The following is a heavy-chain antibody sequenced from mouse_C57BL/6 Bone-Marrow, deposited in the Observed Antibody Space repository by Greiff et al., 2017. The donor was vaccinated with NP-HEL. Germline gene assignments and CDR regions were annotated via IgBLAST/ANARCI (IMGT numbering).Heavy chain of an antibody. Sequence: EVKLVESGGDLVKPGGSLKLSCAASGFTFSSYGMSWVRQTPDKRLEWVATISSGGSYTYYPESVKGRFTISRDNAKNTLYLQMSSLKSEDTAMYYCARYYYGSSYWYFDVWGTGTTVTVSS. CDR2: ISSGGSYT. CDR3: ARYYYGSSYWYFDV. V-gene: IGHV5-6*01. J-gene: IGHJ1*03. D-gene: IGHD1-1*01. CDR1: GFTFSSYG.